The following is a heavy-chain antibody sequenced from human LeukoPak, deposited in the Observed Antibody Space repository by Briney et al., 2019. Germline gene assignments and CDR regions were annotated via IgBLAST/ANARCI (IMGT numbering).Heavy chain of an antibody. J-gene: IGHJ4*02. V-gene: IGHV3-30*02. CDR2: IRYDGSNK. Sequence: GGSLRLSCAASGFTFSSYGMHWVRQAPGKGLEWVAFIRYDGSNKYYADSVKGRFTISRDNSKNTLYLQMNSLRAEDTAVYYCARVCYYDSSGYLNPFDYWGQGTLVTVSS. CDR1: GFTFSSYG. D-gene: IGHD3-22*01. CDR3: ARVCYYDSSGYLNPFDY.